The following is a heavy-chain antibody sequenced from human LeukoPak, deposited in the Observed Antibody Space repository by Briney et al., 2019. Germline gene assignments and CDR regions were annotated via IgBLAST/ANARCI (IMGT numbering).Heavy chain of an antibody. V-gene: IGHV3-23*01. CDR2: ISGSGGNT. CDR3: ARAGSISWYDY. D-gene: IGHD6-13*01. CDR1: GFSFGSFT. Sequence: PGGSLSLSCAASGFSFGSFTMSWVRQAPGKGLEWVSDISGSGGNTYYADSVKGRSTISRDNSKNTLYLQMNSLRAEDTAIYYCARAGSISWYDYWGQGTLVTVSS. J-gene: IGHJ4*02.